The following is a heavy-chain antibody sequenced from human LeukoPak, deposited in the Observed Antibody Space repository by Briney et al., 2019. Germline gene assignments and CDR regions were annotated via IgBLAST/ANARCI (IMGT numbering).Heavy chain of an antibody. J-gene: IGHJ3*02. Sequence: ASVKVSCKASGYTFTSYGISWVRQAPGQGLEWMGWMNPNSGNTGYAQKFQGRVTMTRNTSISTAYMELSSLRSEDTAVYYCARGGSSWYEVDAFDIWGQGTMVTVSS. CDR3: ARGGSSWYEVDAFDI. CDR1: GYTFTSYG. D-gene: IGHD6-13*01. CDR2: MNPNSGNT. V-gene: IGHV1-8*02.